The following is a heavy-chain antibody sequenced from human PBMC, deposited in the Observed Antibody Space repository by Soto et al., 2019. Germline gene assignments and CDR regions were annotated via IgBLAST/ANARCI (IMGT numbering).Heavy chain of an antibody. CDR2: IIPIFGTA. CDR1: GGTFSSYA. D-gene: IGHD2-2*02. V-gene: IGHV1-69*01. J-gene: IGHJ6*02. Sequence: QVQLVQSGAEVKKPGSSVKVSCKASGGTFSSYAISWVRQAPGQGLEWMGGIIPIFGTANYAQKFQGRVTITADESTSTAYMELSSMRSEDTAVYYCARATVVPAAILHYYYYYYGMDVWGQGTTVNVSS. CDR3: ARATVVPAAILHYYYYYYGMDV.